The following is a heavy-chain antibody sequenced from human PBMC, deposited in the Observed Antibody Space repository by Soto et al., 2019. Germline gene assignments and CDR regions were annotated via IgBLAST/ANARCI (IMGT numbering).Heavy chain of an antibody. CDR1: GGSISSGGYY. CDR3: ARDRRFDTARGAFDI. J-gene: IGHJ3*02. Sequence: SETLSLTCTVSGGSISSGGYYWSWIRQHPGKGLEWIGYIYYSGSTYYNPSLKSRVTISVDPSKNQFSLRLGSVTAAETAVYYCARDRRFDTARGAFDIWGQGTMVTVSS. D-gene: IGHD3-3*01. V-gene: IGHV4-31*03. CDR2: IYYSGST.